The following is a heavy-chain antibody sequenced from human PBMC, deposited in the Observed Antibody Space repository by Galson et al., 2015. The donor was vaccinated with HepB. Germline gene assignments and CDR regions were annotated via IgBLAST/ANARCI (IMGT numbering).Heavy chain of an antibody. CDR2: ISGTGHNI. Sequence: SLRLSCAASGYPFNSYATSWVRQAPGKGLEWVSGISGTGHNIDYTESVKGRFTISRDSSRNTVFLQMNSLRVEDTAVYYCAKDRGSCSSTSCNPYDDGFDIWGQGTMVTVSS. D-gene: IGHD2-2*01. J-gene: IGHJ3*02. CDR1: GYPFNSYA. V-gene: IGHV3-23*01. CDR3: AKDRGSCSSTSCNPYDDGFDI.